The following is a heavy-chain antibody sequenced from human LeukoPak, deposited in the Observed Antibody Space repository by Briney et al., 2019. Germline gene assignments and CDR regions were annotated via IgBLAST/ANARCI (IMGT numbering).Heavy chain of an antibody. CDR1: GFTFSSYA. J-gene: IGHJ4*02. CDR2: SSGSGGST. V-gene: IGHV3-23*01. CDR3: AKAATVTTPYDY. D-gene: IGHD4-17*01. Sequence: WGSLRLSCAASGFTFSSYAMSWVRQAPGKGMECVSASSGSGGSTYYADSVKGRFTISRDNSKNTLDLQVNSLRAEDTAVYYCAKAATVTTPYDYCGQGTLVTVSS.